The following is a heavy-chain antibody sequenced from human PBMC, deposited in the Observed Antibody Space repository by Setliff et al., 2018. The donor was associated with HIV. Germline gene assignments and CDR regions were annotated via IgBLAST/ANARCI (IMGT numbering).Heavy chain of an antibody. CDR1: GFTFSGHV. Sequence: GGSLRLSCAASGFTFSGHVTHWVRQAPGKGLEWVSSISSSSTYIYYADSVKGRFTISRDNAKNSLYLQMSSLGAEDTAVYYCARQAYSINMVRGVVSPRFYYYMDVWGKGTTVTVSS. J-gene: IGHJ6*03. V-gene: IGHV3-21*01. CDR3: ARQAYSINMVRGVVSPRFYYYMDV. CDR2: ISSSSTYI. D-gene: IGHD3-10*01.